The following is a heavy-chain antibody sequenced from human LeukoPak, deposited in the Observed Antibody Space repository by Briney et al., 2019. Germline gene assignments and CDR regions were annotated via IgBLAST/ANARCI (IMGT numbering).Heavy chain of an antibody. CDR1: GGSIRSSYYY. CDR3: ARLWFGEMIFDY. J-gene: IGHJ4*02. D-gene: IGHD3-10*01. CDR2: IYDSGST. Sequence: SETLSLTCTVSGGSIRSSYYYWGWIRQPPGKGLEWIGSIYDSGSTYYNPSLKSRVTISVDTSKNQFSLKLSSVTAADTAVYYCARLWFGEMIFDYWGQGTLVTVSS. V-gene: IGHV4-39*01.